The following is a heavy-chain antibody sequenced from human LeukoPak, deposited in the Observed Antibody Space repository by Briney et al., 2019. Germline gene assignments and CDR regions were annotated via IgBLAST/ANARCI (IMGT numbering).Heavy chain of an antibody. CDR2: ISGSGINT. Sequence: PGGSLRLSCAASGLTFNHYAMNWVRQAPGKGLEWVSSISGSGINTYYADSVKGRFTISRDNSKNTLYLQMNSLRAEDTAVYYCAKDERGYYKSFDYWGQGTLVTVSS. D-gene: IGHD3-3*01. CDR3: AKDERGYYKSFDY. J-gene: IGHJ4*02. CDR1: GLTFNHYA. V-gene: IGHV3-23*01.